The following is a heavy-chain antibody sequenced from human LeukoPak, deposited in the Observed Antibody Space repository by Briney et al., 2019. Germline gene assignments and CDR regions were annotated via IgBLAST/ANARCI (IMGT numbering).Heavy chain of an antibody. CDR2: IKQDGSDK. CDR1: GFTFSSYW. J-gene: IGHJ4*02. Sequence: LAGGSLRLSCAASGFTFSSYWMSWVRQAPGKGLEWVANIKQDGSDKYYVDSVKGRFTISRDNAKNSLYLQMNSLRAEDTAVYYCARDGGLRTTPPDYWGQGTLVTVSS. V-gene: IGHV3-7*01. D-gene: IGHD4-11*01. CDR3: ARDGGLRTTPPDY.